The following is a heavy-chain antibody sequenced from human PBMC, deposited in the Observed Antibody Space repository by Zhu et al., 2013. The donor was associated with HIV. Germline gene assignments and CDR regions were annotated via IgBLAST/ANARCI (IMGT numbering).Heavy chain of an antibody. CDR2: ISAFSGDT. V-gene: IGHV1-18*01. CDR3: ARWPPYYGEVQAEYLEH. CDR1: GYIFTQYG. Sequence: QVQMVQSGSELKKPGASVRVSCKTSGYIFTQYGVTWVRQAPGQGLEWVGWISAFSGDTRYAEKLRGRVTLTIDTSTDTVYMDLRSLTSNDTATYYCARWPPYYGEVQAEYLEHWGQGSLVTISS. J-gene: IGHJ1*01. D-gene: IGHD3-16*01.